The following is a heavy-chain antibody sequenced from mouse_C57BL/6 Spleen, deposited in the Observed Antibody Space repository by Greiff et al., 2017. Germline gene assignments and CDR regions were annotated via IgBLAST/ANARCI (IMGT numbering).Heavy chain of an antibody. Sequence: QVQLQQPGAELVRPGTSVKLSCKASGYTFTSYWLHWVKQRPGQGLEWIGVIDPSDSYTNYNQKFKGKVTLTVDTSSSTAYMQLSSLTSEDSAVYYCARAGERDTTVVDPFDYWGQGTTLTVSS. CDR3: ARAGERDTTVVDPFDY. J-gene: IGHJ2*01. D-gene: IGHD1-1*01. CDR2: IDPSDSYT. V-gene: IGHV1-59*01. CDR1: GYTFTSYW.